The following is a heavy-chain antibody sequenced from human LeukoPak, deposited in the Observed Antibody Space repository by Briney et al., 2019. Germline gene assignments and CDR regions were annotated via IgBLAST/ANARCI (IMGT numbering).Heavy chain of an antibody. J-gene: IGHJ4*02. D-gene: IGHD6-19*01. CDR2: INWNGVIT. Sequence: GGSQILSCAASGFTFDDYGMSWVRHAPGKGLEWVSGINWNGVITSYADSVKGRFTISRDNAKKSLYLQMNSLRAEDTAVYYCARYSSGWTPTYFDYWGQGTLVTVSS. CDR1: GFTFDDYG. V-gene: IGHV3-20*04. CDR3: ARYSSGWTPTYFDY.